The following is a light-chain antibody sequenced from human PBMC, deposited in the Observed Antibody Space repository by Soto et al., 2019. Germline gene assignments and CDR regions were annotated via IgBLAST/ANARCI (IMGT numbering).Light chain of an antibody. CDR2: GAS. CDR3: QQYNNWPQT. V-gene: IGKV3-15*01. Sequence: MTQSPATLSVSPGERATLSCRASQSVSSNLAWYQQKPGQAPRLLIYGASTRATGIPARFSGSGSGTEFTLTISSLQSEDFAVYYCQQYNNWPQTFGQGTKVEIK. J-gene: IGKJ1*01. CDR1: QSVSSN.